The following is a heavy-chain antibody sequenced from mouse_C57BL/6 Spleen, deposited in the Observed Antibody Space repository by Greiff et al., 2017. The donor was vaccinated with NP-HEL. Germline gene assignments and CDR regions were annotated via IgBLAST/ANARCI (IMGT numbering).Heavy chain of an antibody. CDR2: ISSGSSTI. D-gene: IGHD3-2*02. CDR3: ARGQLRLAMDY. CDR1: GFTFSDYG. Sequence: DVRLVESGGGLVKPGGSLKLSCAASGFTFSDYGMHWVRQAPEKGLEWVAYISSGSSTIYYADTVKGRFTISRDNAKNTLFLQMTSLRSEDTAMYYCARGQLRLAMDYWGQGTSVTVSS. J-gene: IGHJ4*01. V-gene: IGHV5-17*01.